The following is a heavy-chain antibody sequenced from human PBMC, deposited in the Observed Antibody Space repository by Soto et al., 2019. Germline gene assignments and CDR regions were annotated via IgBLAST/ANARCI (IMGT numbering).Heavy chain of an antibody. D-gene: IGHD3-10*01. CDR1: GGSISDDY. CDR2: IFYTGYT. V-gene: IGHV4-59*01. Sequence: YETLSLTCTVSGGSISDDYWSWIRQPPGEGLEWIGYIFYTGYTTYNPSLKSRATISLDTSRNQFSLRLSSVTAADTAVYYCAREKGEWFGELLPHGWLDPWRQGALVTVS. J-gene: IGHJ5*02. CDR3: AREKGEWFGELLPHGWLDP.